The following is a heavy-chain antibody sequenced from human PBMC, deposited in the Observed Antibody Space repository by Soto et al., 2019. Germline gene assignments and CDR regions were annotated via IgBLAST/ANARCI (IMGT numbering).Heavy chain of an antibody. CDR1: GFTFSSYA. CDR3: AKTTRYCSDSCQGGWFDR. CDR2: ISGSGGST. D-gene: IGHD2-15*01. Sequence: EVQVLESGGGLVQSGGSLRLSCAASGFTFSSYAMSWVRQAPGKGLEWVSTISGSGGSTYYADSVKGRFTISRDNSKNTLYLQVNSLRAEDTAVYYCAKTTRYCSDSCQGGWFDRWGQGTLVTVSS. J-gene: IGHJ5*02. V-gene: IGHV3-23*01.